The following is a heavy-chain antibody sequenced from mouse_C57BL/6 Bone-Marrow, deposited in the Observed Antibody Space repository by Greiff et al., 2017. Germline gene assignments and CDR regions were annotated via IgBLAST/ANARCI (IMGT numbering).Heavy chain of an antibody. CDR1: GYTFTSYW. D-gene: IGHD1-1*01. J-gene: IGHJ3*01. CDR2: IDPNSGGT. CDR3: AREWLYYGSSISWFAY. V-gene: IGHV1-72*01. Sequence: QSCKASGYTFTSYWMHWVKQRPGRGLEWIGRIDPNSGGTKYNEKFKSKATLTVDKPSSTAYMQLSSLTSEDSAVYYCAREWLYYGSSISWFAYWGQGTLVTVSA.